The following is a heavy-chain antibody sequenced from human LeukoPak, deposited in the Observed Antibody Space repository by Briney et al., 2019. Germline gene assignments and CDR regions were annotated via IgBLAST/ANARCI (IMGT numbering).Heavy chain of an antibody. Sequence: SETLSLTCTVSGYSISTSYYWGWIRQPPGQGLEWIGSIYHSGNTYYNPSLKSRVTISVDTSKNQFSLKLSSVTAADTAVYYCARVGRYYGSGSYYKASLFDYWGQGTLVTVSS. D-gene: IGHD3-10*01. J-gene: IGHJ4*02. CDR1: GYSISTSYY. V-gene: IGHV4-38-2*02. CDR2: IYHSGNT. CDR3: ARVGRYYGSGSYYKASLFDY.